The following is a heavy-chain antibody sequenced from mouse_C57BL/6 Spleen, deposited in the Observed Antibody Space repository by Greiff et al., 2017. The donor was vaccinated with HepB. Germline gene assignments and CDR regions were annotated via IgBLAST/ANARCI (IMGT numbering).Heavy chain of an antibody. CDR2: IHPNSGST. Sequence: QVQLQQSGAELVKPGASVKLSCKASGYTFTSYWMHWVKQRPGQGLEWIGMIHPNSGSTNYNEKFKSKATLTVDKSSSTAYMQLSSLTSEDSAVYYCARGNMPRDYFDYWGQGTTLTVSS. D-gene: IGHD3-3*01. V-gene: IGHV1-64*01. J-gene: IGHJ2*01. CDR1: GYTFTSYW. CDR3: ARGNMPRDYFDY.